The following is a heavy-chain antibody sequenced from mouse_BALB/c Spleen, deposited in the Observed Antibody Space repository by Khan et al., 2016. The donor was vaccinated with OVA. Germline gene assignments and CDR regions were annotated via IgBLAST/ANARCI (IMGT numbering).Heavy chain of an antibody. Sequence: QVQLQQSGADLVKTGASVKLSCKASGYTFSSYYLYWVKQRPGQGLEWIGEINPNNGDSNFNEKFKSKATLTVDKFSYTSYMQLSSLTSEDSAVYYCSSSDYGSFAYWGQGTLVTVSA. D-gene: IGHD2-2*01. V-gene: IGHV1S81*02. CDR1: GYTFSSYY. J-gene: IGHJ3*01. CDR3: SSSDYGSFAY. CDR2: INPNNGDS.